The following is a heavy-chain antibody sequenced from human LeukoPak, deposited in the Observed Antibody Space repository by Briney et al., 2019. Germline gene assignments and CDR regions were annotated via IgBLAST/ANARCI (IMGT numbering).Heavy chain of an antibody. D-gene: IGHD6-6*01. V-gene: IGHV3-74*01. CDR2: INTDGSST. CDR3: ARDLGSSPTFDY. J-gene: IGHJ4*02. CDR1: GFTFSSYW. Sequence: GGSLRLSRAASGFTFSSYWMHWVRQAPGKGLVWVSRINTDGSSTSYADSVKGRFTISRDNAKNTLYLQMNSLRAEDTAVYYCARDLGSSPTFDYWGQGTLVTVSS.